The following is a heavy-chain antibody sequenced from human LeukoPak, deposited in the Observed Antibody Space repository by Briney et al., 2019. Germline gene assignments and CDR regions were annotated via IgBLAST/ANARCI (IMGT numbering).Heavy chain of an antibody. J-gene: IGHJ5*02. D-gene: IGHD3-3*01. CDR1: GGTFSSYA. CDR2: IIPIFGTA. CDR3: ARTIFGVVIPTENWFDP. Sequence: ASVKVSCKASGGTFSSYAISWVRQAPGQGLEWMGGIIPIFGTANYAQKFQGRVTITTDESTSTAYMELSSLRSEDTAMYYCARTIFGVVIPTENWFDPWGQGTLVTVSS. V-gene: IGHV1-69*05.